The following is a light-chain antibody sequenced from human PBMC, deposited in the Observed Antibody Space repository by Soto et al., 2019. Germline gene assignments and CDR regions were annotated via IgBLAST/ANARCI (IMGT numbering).Light chain of an antibody. Sequence: QSVLTQPASVSGSPGQWITITCTGTSSDVGGYNYVSWYQQHPGKAPKLMIYDVSNRPSGVSNRFSGSKSGNTASLTISGLQAEDEADYYCSSYTSSSTLGVLGTGPNVTV. J-gene: IGLJ1*01. V-gene: IGLV2-14*01. CDR3: SSYTSSSTLGV. CDR2: DVS. CDR1: SSDVGGYNY.